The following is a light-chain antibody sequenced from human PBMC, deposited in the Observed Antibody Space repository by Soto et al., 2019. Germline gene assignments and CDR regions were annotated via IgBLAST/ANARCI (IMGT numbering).Light chain of an antibody. J-gene: IGLJ1*01. CDR1: SSDIGDYDY. Sequence: QSVLTQPPSASGTPGQRVTISCTGTSSDIGDYDYVSWYQHHAGKTPKLMIYDVTKRPSGVPDRFSGSKSGSTASLTISGLQADDEADYYCCSYADKYTYVFGTGTKLTVL. CDR3: CSYADKYTYV. CDR2: DVT. V-gene: IGLV2-11*01.